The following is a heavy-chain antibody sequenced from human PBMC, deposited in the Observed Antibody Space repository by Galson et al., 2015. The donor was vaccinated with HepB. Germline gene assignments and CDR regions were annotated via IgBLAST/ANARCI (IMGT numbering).Heavy chain of an antibody. V-gene: IGHV3-30*02. CDR1: GFTFSSYG. CDR2: IRYDGSNK. D-gene: IGHD3-22*01. Sequence: SLRLSCAASGFTFSSYGMHWVRQAPGKGLEWVAFIRYDGSNKYYADSVKGRFTISRDNSKNTLDLQMNSLKTEDTAVYYCTRDLGIVVVIASYDYWGQGTLVTVSS. CDR3: TRDLGIVVVIASYDY. J-gene: IGHJ4*02.